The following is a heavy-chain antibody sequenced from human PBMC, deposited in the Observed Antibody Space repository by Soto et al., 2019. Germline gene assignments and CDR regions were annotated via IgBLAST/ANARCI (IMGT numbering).Heavy chain of an antibody. J-gene: IGHJ4*02. V-gene: IGHV4-59*01. Sequence: NPSETLSLTCTVSGGSISSYYWSWIRQPPGKGLEWIGYIYYSGSTNYNPSLKSRVTISVDTSKNQFSLKLSSVTAADTAVYYCARVPDIHPPDYWGQGTLVTVSS. CDR3: ARVPDIHPPDY. D-gene: IGHD3-9*01. CDR1: GGSISSYY. CDR2: IYYSGST.